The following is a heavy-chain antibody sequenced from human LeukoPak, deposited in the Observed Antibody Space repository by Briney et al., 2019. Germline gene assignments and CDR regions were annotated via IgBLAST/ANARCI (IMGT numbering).Heavy chain of an antibody. D-gene: IGHD3-22*01. CDR3: ARNRYYYDSSGTDPYYFDY. CDR1: GGTFSSYA. Sequence: SVKVPCKASGGTFSSYAISWVRQAPGQGLEWMGGIIPIFGTANYAQKFQGRVTITADESTSTAYMELSSLRSEDTAVYYCARNRYYYDSSGTDPYYFDYWGQGTLVTVSS. V-gene: IGHV1-69*13. J-gene: IGHJ4*02. CDR2: IIPIFGTA.